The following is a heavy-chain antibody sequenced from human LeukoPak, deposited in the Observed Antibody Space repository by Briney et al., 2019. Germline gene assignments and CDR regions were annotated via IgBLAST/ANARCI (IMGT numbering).Heavy chain of an antibody. CDR2: IKQDGSEK. CDR3: ASASKYQLSPYDAFDI. J-gene: IGHJ3*02. Sequence: GGSLRLSCAASGFTFSSYWMSWVRQAPGKGLEWVANIKQDGSEKYYVDSVKGRFTISRDNAKNSLYLQMNSLRAEDTAVYYCASASKYQLSPYDAFDIWGQGTMVTASS. V-gene: IGHV3-7*01. CDR1: GFTFSSYW. D-gene: IGHD2-2*01.